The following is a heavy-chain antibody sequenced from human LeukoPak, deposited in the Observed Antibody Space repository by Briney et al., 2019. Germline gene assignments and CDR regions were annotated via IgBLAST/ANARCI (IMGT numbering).Heavy chain of an antibody. D-gene: IGHD3-3*01. Sequence: GPSHRLSCAPSGSTFSDYYMSCVRQAPGKWLEWVSYIDGSSSRINYAHCVKGRFTISRDNAKNSLFLQMNSLTVEDTAVYYCASRVAFDIWGLGTMVTVSS. J-gene: IGHJ3*02. CDR1: GSTFSDYY. CDR3: ASRVAFDI. CDR2: IDGSSSRI. V-gene: IGHV3-11*01.